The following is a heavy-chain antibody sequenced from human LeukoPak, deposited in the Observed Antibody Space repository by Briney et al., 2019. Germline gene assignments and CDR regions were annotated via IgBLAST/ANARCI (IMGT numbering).Heavy chain of an antibody. CDR3: AREVNSRPRSYDSSGYYYRDAFDI. CDR1: GFTFSDYY. CDR2: ISSSGSTI. Sequence: PGGSLRLSCAASGFTFSDYYMSWIRQAPGKGLEWVSYISSSGSTIYYADSVKGRFTISRDNAKNSLYLQMNSLRAEDTAVYYCAREVNSRPRSYDSSGYYYRDAFDIWGQGTMVTVSS. J-gene: IGHJ3*02. V-gene: IGHV3-11*01. D-gene: IGHD3-22*01.